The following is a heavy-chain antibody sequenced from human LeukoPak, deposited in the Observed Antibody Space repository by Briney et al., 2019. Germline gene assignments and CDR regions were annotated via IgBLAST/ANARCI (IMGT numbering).Heavy chain of an antibody. CDR2: IYPGDSDT. CDR3: ARHPITRYYDSSGYSAGGPDY. V-gene: IGHV5-51*01. Sequence: GESLKISCKGSGYSFTSYWIGWVRQMPGKGLEWMGIIYPGDSDTGYSPSFQGQVTISADKSISTAYLQWSSLKASDTAMYYCARHPITRYYDSSGYSAGGPDYWGQGTLVTVSS. CDR1: GYSFTSYW. J-gene: IGHJ4*02. D-gene: IGHD3-22*01.